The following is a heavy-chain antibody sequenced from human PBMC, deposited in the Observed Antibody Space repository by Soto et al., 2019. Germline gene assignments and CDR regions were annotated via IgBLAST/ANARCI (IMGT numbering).Heavy chain of an antibody. Sequence: QVQLVQSGAEVKKPGASVKVSYKASGYTFTSFGISWMRQAPGQGPEWMGWISPYNGNTKYSQKFQGRVTLTTDTSTSTAYMELRSLKSDDTAVYYCARDSGWYEFWGQGTLVTVSS. J-gene: IGHJ4*02. D-gene: IGHD6-19*01. CDR3: ARDSGWYEF. CDR1: GYTFTSFG. V-gene: IGHV1-18*01. CDR2: ISPYNGNT.